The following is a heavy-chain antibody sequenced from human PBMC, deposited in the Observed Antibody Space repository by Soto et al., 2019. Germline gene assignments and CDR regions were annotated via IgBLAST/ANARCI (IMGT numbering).Heavy chain of an antibody. CDR2: IVVGSGNT. J-gene: IGHJ3*02. CDR3: AAVRIHAMGGAFDI. Sequence: EASVKVSCKASGFTFTSSAVQWVRQARGQRLEWIGWIVVGSGNTNYAQKFQERVTITRDMSTSTAYMELSSLRSEDTAVYYCAAVRIHAMGGAFDIWGQGTMVTVSS. CDR1: GFTFTSSA. V-gene: IGHV1-58*01. D-gene: IGHD2-2*01.